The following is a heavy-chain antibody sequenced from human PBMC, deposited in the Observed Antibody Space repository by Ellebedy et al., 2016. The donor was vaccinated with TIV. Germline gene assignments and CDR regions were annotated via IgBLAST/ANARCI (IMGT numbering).Heavy chain of an antibody. CDR3: ARDTYGHTAPPFY. V-gene: IGHV3-49*03. D-gene: IGHD3-10*01. Sequence: GESLKISCTASGFTFGDYAMSWFRQPPGKGLEWVGFITSKGLGGTTEYAASVKGRFTISRDDSNNIAYLQMNSLKTEDTAVYYCARDTYGHTAPPFYWGQGTLVTVSS. CDR2: ITSKGLGGTT. CDR1: GFTFGDYA. J-gene: IGHJ4*02.